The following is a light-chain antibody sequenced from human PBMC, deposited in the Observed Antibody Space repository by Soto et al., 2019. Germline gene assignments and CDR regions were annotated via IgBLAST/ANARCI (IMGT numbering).Light chain of an antibody. CDR2: GNR. V-gene: IGLV1-40*01. J-gene: IGLJ3*02. CDR3: QAYDSSLTASV. CDR1: SSNLGAGYD. Sequence: QSVLTQPPSVSGAPGQRVTISCTGNSSNLGAGYDVHWYQQLPGAASKLVIFGNRNRPSGIPERFSGSKSGTSASLAITGLQADDEAVYYCQAYDSSLTASVFGGGTQLTVL.